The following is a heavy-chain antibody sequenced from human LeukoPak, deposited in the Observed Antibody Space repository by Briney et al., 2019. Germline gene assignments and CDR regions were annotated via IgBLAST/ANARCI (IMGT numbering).Heavy chain of an antibody. CDR1: GFTFTIYA. CDR2: IYGSGQTT. V-gene: IGHV3-23*01. Sequence: PGGSLRLSCAASGFTFTIYAMTWVRQAPGKGLEWVSGIYGSGQTTYYADSVKGRFTFSRDISKNTLYLQMNGLRTEDTAMYYCARDAPQVPAAGVLASWGQGTLVTVSS. J-gene: IGHJ5*02. D-gene: IGHD6-13*01. CDR3: ARDAPQVPAAGVLAS.